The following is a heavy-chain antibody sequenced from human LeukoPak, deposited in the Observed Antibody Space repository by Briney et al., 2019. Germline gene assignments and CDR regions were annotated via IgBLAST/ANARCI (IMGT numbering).Heavy chain of an antibody. CDR3: ARGYLGLDGGY. D-gene: IGHD5-24*01. CDR1: GGSISSGSYY. CDR2: IYTSGST. J-gene: IGHJ4*02. Sequence: SETLSLTCTVSGGSISSGSYYWSWIRQPAGKGLEWIGRIYTSGSTNYNPSLKSRVTMSVDTSKNQFSLKLSSVTAADTAVYYCARGYLGLDGGYWGQGTLVTVSS. V-gene: IGHV4-61*02.